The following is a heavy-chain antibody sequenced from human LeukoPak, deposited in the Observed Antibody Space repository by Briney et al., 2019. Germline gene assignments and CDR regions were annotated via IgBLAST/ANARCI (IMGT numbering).Heavy chain of an antibody. CDR3: ARLLSIPYFDY. CDR1: GGSISSYY. Sequence: SETLSLTCTVSGGSISSYYWSWIRQPPGKGLEWIGYIYYSGSTNYNPSLKSRVTISVDTSKNQFSLKLSSVTAADTAVYYCARLLSIPYFDYWGQGTLVTVFS. J-gene: IGHJ4*02. V-gene: IGHV4-59*01. D-gene: IGHD1-26*01. CDR2: IYYSGST.